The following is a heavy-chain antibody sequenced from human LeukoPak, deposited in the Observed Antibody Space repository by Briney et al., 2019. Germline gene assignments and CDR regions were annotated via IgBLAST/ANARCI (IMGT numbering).Heavy chain of an antibody. CDR1: GGSISSGDYY. D-gene: IGHD6-19*01. Sequence: SETLSLTCTVSGGSISSGDYYWSWIRQPPGKGLEWIGEINHSGSTNYNPSLKSRVTISVDTSKNQFSLKLSSVTAADTAVYYCARRLQWLAGPGDYWGQGTLVTVSS. CDR3: ARRLQWLAGPGDY. V-gene: IGHV4-39*07. CDR2: INHSGST. J-gene: IGHJ4*02.